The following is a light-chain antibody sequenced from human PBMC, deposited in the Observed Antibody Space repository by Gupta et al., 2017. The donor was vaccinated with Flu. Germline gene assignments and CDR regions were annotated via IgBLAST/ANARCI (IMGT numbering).Light chain of an antibody. CDR2: EVS. Sequence: QSALTQPASVSGSPGKSCTISCTGTSSNVGGYNYVSWYQQHPGKAPNLMIYEVSNRPSGVSNRFSGSKSGNTASLTISGLQAEDEADYYCSSYTSSSWVFGGGTKLTVL. J-gene: IGLJ3*02. CDR1: SSNVGGYNY. V-gene: IGLV2-14*01. CDR3: SSYTSSSWV.